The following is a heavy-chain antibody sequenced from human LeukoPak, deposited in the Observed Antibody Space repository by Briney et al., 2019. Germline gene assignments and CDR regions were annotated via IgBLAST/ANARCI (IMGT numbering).Heavy chain of an antibody. CDR1: GFTFSNYW. CDR3: ARGGHRQKDF. CDR2: IKHDGSEN. J-gene: IGHJ4*02. Sequence: SGGSLRLSCSASGFTFSNYWMTWVSQSPGEGLEWVAIIKHDGSENYCVDSVKGRFTISRDNAKNSLYLQMSSLRAEDPAVYYCARGGHRQKDFWGEGTVVSVPS. V-gene: IGHV3-7*01.